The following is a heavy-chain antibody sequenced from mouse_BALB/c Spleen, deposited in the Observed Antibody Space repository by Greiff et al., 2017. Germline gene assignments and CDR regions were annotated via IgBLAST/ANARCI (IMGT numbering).Heavy chain of an antibody. CDR2: ISSGGGST. V-gene: IGHV5-12-1*01. Sequence: EVQLVESGGGLVKPGGSLKLSCAASGFAFSSYDMSWVRQTPEKRLEWVAYISSGGGSTYYPDTVKGRFTISRDNAKNTLYLQMSSLKSEDTAMYYCARHQSYYGNYAWFAYWGQGTLVTVSA. CDR3: ARHQSYYGNYAWFAY. D-gene: IGHD2-10*01. J-gene: IGHJ3*01. CDR1: GFAFSSYD.